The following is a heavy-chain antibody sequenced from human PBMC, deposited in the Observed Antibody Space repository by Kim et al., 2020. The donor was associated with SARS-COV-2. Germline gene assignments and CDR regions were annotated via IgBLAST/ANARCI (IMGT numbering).Heavy chain of an antibody. Sequence: GGSLRLSCAASGFTFSDYWMSWVRQAPGKGLEWVANIKENGSKKNYVDSVKGRFTISRDNAKNSLYLQMNSLRAEDTAVYYCLKDYRGDWGQGSLVTVSS. J-gene: IGHJ4*02. CDR2: IKENGSKK. V-gene: IGHV3-7*01. D-gene: IGHD3-10*01. CDR1: GFTFSDYW. CDR3: LKDYRGD.